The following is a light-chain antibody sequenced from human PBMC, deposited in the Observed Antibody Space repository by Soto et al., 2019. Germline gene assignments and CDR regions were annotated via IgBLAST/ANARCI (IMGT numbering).Light chain of an antibody. CDR3: QQCGSSPET. J-gene: IGKJ1*01. CDR2: GAS. V-gene: IGKV3-20*01. CDR1: QSISGSF. Sequence: DIVLTQSPGTLSLSPGQRATLSCRASQSISGSFLAWYQQKPGQAPRLLIYGASGRATGIPDRFSGSGSGTDFTLTISRLEPEDFAVYYCQQCGSSPETFGQGTKV.